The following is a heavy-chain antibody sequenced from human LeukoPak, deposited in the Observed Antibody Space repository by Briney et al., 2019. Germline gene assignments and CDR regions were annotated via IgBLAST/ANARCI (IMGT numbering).Heavy chain of an antibody. D-gene: IGHD3-22*01. Sequence: PGGSPRLSCAASGFTFDDYAMHWVRQAPGKGLEWVSGISWNSGSIGYADSVKGRFTISRDNSKNTLYLQMNSLRAEDTAVYYCASDYYDSSGSTDYWGQGTLVTVSS. CDR3: ASDYYDSSGSTDY. CDR2: ISWNSGSI. V-gene: IGHV3-9*01. J-gene: IGHJ4*02. CDR1: GFTFDDYA.